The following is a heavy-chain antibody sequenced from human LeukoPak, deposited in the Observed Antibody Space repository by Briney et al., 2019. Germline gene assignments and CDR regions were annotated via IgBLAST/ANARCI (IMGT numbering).Heavy chain of an antibody. V-gene: IGHV4-59*08. J-gene: IGHJ4*02. CDR3: ARQTSYCSSTSCYHLFDY. CDR2: IYYSGST. CDR1: GGSISSYY. Sequence: SEILSLTCTVSGGSISSYYWSWIRQPPGKGLEWIGYIYYSGSTNYNPSLKSRVTISVDTSKNQFSLKLSSVTAADTAVYYCARQTSYCSSTSCYHLFDYWGQGTLVTVSS. D-gene: IGHD2-2*01.